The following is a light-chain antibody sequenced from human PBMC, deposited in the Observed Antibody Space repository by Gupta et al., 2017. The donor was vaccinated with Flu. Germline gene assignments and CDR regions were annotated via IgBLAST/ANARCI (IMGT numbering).Light chain of an antibody. J-gene: IGKJ5*01. CDR1: QGISNY. V-gene: IGKV1-27*01. Sequence: DIQITQSPSSLSASVGDRVTIPRRASQGISNYLAWYQQKPGKGPNLLLYGASTLQSGVTSRFRGSGSGTDFTLTISSLQPEDVATAYCLKYASGAVTFGPGTRLEIK. CDR3: LKYASGAVT. CDR2: GAS.